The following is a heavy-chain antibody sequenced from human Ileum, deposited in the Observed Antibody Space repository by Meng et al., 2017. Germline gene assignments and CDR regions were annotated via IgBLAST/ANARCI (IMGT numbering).Heavy chain of an antibody. D-gene: IGHD7-27*01. CDR3: ARDHWGSLDY. CDR2: AST. V-gene: IGHV4-61*01. CDR1: GGSISSSSGYQ. J-gene: IGHJ4*02. Sequence: VQLQESGPGLVKRSGSLSLTCAVSGGSISSSSGYQWGWIRQPPGKGLEWIGYASTNYNPSLKSRVTISVDTSKNQFSLKLTSVTAADTAVYYCARDHWGSLDYWGQGVLVTVSS.